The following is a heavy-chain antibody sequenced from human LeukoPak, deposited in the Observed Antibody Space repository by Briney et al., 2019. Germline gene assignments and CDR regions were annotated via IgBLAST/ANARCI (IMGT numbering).Heavy chain of an antibody. CDR2: ISGSGGST. Sequence: GGSLRLSCAASGFTFSSYAMSWVRQAPGKGLEWVSAISGSGGSTYYADSAKGRFTISRDNSKNTLYLQMNSLRAEDTAVYYCAKEGYYDSSGYYGFDYWGQGTLVTVSS. CDR3: AKEGYYDSSGYYGFDY. CDR1: GFTFSSYA. D-gene: IGHD3-22*01. J-gene: IGHJ4*02. V-gene: IGHV3-23*01.